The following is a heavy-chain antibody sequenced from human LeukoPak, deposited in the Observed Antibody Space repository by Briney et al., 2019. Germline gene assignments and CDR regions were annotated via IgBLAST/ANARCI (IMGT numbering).Heavy chain of an antibody. Sequence: GGSLRLSCAASGFTFSSYGMHWVRQAPGKGLEWVAVISYDVSNKYYADSVKGRFTISRDNSKNTLYLQMNSLKTEDTAVYYCTTFYYDSSGYYLGAFDIWGQGTMVTVSS. CDR3: TTFYYDSSGYYLGAFDI. D-gene: IGHD3-22*01. CDR2: ISYDVSNK. CDR1: GFTFSSYG. J-gene: IGHJ3*02. V-gene: IGHV3-30*03.